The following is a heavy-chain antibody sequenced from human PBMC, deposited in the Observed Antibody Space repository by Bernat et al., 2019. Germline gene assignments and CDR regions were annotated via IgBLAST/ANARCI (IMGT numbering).Heavy chain of an antibody. CDR2: IIGSGGST. CDR3: ATTKVVGATMGEAG. J-gene: IGHJ4*02. V-gene: IGHV3-23*01. Sequence: EVQLLESGGGLVQPGGSLRLSCAASEFTFSSYAMSWVRQAPGKGLEWVSGIIGSGGSTYYADSVKGRFTISRDNSKNTLFLQMNSLRAEDTAVYYCATTKVVGATMGEAGWGQGTLVTVSS. CDR1: EFTFSSYA. D-gene: IGHD1-26*01.